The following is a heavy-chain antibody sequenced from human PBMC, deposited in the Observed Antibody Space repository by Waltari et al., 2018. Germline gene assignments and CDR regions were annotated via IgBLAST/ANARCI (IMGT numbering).Heavy chain of an antibody. J-gene: IGHJ3*02. CDR2: KKKDGSEE. CDR3: ARDQWFAFDI. D-gene: IGHD3-22*01. Sequence: EVQLVESGGGLVQPGGSLRLSCAASGFTLSSYWMSWVRQAPGNGPEWVANKKKDGSEEYYVDSVRGRFTISRDNAKNSLYLQMNSLRPEDTAVYYCARDQWFAFDIWGQGTMVTVSS. CDR1: GFTLSSYW. V-gene: IGHV3-7*01.